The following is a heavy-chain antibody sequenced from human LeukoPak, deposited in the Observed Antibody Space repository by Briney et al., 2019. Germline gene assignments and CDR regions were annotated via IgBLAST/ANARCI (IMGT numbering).Heavy chain of an antibody. CDR2: IIPIFGTA. J-gene: IGHJ4*02. Sequence: ASVKVSCKASGGTFTSYAISSVPQAPGQGLEWMGRIIPIFGTANYAQKFQGRVTITTDESTSTAYMELSSLRSEDTAVYYCARSQIVGATSNFDYWGQGTLVTVSS. V-gene: IGHV1-69*05. CDR3: ARSQIVGATSNFDY. D-gene: IGHD1-26*01. CDR1: GGTFTSYA.